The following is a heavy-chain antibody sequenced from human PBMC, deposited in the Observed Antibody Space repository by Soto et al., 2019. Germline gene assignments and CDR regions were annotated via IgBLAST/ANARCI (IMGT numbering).Heavy chain of an antibody. V-gene: IGHV1-58*02. Sequence: GASVKVSCKASGFTFTSSAMQWVRQARGQRLEWIGWIVVGSGNTNYAQKFQERVTITRDMSTSTAYMELSSLRSEDTAVYYCAALPRYFDWLLPDYWGQGTLVTVSS. CDR1: GFTFTSSA. D-gene: IGHD3-9*01. CDR3: AALPRYFDWLLPDY. CDR2: IVVGSGNT. J-gene: IGHJ4*02.